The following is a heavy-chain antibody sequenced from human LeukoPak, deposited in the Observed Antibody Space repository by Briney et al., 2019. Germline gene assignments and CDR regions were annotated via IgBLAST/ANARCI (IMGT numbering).Heavy chain of an antibody. D-gene: IGHD3/OR15-3a*01. V-gene: IGHV4-61*02. CDR3: ARALDNMLNGCAFDI. Sequence: PSETLSLTCTVSGGSISSDAYYWSWIRQTAGKGLEWIGRVYASGNSNSNPSLQSSITISMDTSKNQFSLRLTAVTAADTAVYYCARALDNMLNGCAFDIWGQGAMVTVSS. CDR1: GGSISSDAYY. J-gene: IGHJ3*02. CDR2: VYASGNS.